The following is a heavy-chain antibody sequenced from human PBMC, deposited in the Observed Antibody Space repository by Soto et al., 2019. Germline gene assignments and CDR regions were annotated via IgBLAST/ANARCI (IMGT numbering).Heavy chain of an antibody. CDR1: GFTFSSYA. CDR2: ISYDGRNK. V-gene: IGHV3-30*04. J-gene: IGHJ6*02. Sequence: LRLSCVASGFTFSSYAMHWVRQAPGKGLEWVAVISYDGRNKFYLDSVKGRFTISRDNSRDTLFLQLNSLRVEDTAVYYCARDTRAGGDYYYGIDVWGQGTAVTVSS. CDR3: ARDTRAGGDYYYGIDV. D-gene: IGHD2-15*01.